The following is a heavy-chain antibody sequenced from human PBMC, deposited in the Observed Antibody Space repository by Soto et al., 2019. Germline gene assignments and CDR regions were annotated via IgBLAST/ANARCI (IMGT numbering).Heavy chain of an antibody. Sequence: SVKVSCKASGGTFSSYAISWVRQAPGQGLEWMGGIIPIFGTANYAQKFQGRVTITADESTSTAYMELSSLRSEDTAVYYCASLVGTKYYYYGMDVWGQGTTVTFSS. CDR2: IIPIFGTA. D-gene: IGHD1-26*01. CDR3: ASLVGTKYYYYGMDV. J-gene: IGHJ6*02. V-gene: IGHV1-69*13. CDR1: GGTFSSYA.